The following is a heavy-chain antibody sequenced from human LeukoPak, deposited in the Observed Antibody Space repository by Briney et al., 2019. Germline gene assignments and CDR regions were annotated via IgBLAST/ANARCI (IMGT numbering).Heavy chain of an antibody. CDR2: ISSSGSTI. Sequence: GGSLRLSCAASGFTFSSYEMNWVRQAPGKGLEWVSYISSSGSTIYYADSVKGRFTISRDNAKNSLYLQMNSLRAEDTAVYYCARGPARYYYYMDVWGKGTTVTVSS. V-gene: IGHV3-48*03. CDR1: GFTFSSYE. J-gene: IGHJ6*03. D-gene: IGHD1-14*01. CDR3: ARGPARYYYYMDV.